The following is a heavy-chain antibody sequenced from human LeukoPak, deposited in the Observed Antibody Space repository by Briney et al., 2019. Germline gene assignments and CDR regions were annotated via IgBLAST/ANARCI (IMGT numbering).Heavy chain of an antibody. CDR1: GFTFSSYS. J-gene: IGHJ4*02. Sequence: PGGSLRLSCAASGFTFSSYSMNWVRQAPGKGLEWVSSISSGSSYIYYADSVKGRFTISRDNAKNSLYLQMNSLRAEDTAVYYCARFTIFGVGTDYWGQGTLVTVSS. D-gene: IGHD3-3*01. CDR3: ARFTIFGVGTDY. CDR2: ISSGSSYI. V-gene: IGHV3-21*01.